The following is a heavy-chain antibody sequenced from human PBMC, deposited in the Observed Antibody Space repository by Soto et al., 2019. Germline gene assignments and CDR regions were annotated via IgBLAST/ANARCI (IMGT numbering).Heavy chain of an antibody. D-gene: IGHD3-10*01. V-gene: IGHV3-15*01. Sequence: EVQLVESGGGLVKPGGSLRLSCAASGFTFSNAWMSWFRQAPGKGLEWVGRIKSKTDGGRTDYAAPVKGRFTISRDYSKNTLYLQMNSLKAEDTAVYYCTTMSLWFGELFPDYYYYYMDVWGKGTTVTVSS. CDR3: TTMSLWFGELFPDYYYYYMDV. CDR2: IKSKTDGGRT. CDR1: GFTFSNAW. J-gene: IGHJ6*03.